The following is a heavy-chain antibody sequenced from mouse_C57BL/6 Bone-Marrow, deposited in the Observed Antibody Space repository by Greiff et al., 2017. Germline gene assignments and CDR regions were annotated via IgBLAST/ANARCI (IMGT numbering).Heavy chain of an antibody. V-gene: IGHV1-74*01. J-gene: IGHJ3*01. Sequence: QVQLQQPGAELVKPGASVKVSCKASGYTFTSYWMHWVKQRPGQGLEWIGKIHPSDSYTNYNQKFKGKATLTVDKSSSTAYMQLSSLTSADSAVYYCALYYGSYVGVGFAYWGQGTLVTVSA. CDR2: IHPSDSYT. CDR3: ALYYGSYVGVGFAY. CDR1: GYTFTSYW. D-gene: IGHD2-1*01.